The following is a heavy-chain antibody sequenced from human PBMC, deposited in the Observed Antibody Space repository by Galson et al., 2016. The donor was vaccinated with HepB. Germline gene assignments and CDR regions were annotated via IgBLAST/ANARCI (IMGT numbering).Heavy chain of an antibody. D-gene: IGHD1-26*01. J-gene: IGHJ4*02. CDR1: GGSIRSGDYY. CDR3: AKTHYSGTYLD. V-gene: IGHV4-31*03. CDR2: ISFSGST. Sequence: TLSLTCTVSGGSIRSGDYYWSWIRQHPGRGLEWIGYISFSGSTYYNPSLKSRVTISVDTSKNQFSLRLSSVTAADTAVYYCAKTHYSGTYLDWCQGALVTVSS.